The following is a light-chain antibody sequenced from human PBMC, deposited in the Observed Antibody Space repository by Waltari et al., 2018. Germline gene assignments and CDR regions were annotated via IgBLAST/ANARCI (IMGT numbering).Light chain of an antibody. J-gene: IGKJ2*01. CDR3: QQTYSSPYT. CDR2: AAS. V-gene: IGKV1-39*01. CDR1: QPIRDY. Sequence: DIQMTQSPSSLSASVGDRVTITCRASQPIRDYLNWYQQKPGKAPELLIYAASSLQSGFPSTFSDTGSGTDFTLTITNLQPEDFATYYCQQTYSSPYTFGQGTKL.